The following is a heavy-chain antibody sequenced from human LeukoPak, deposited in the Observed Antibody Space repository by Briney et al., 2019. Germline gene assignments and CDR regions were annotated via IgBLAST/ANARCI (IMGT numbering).Heavy chain of an antibody. V-gene: IGHV4-59*08. D-gene: IGHD5-18*01. CDR3: ATVDTTMGKDS. J-gene: IGHJ4*02. Sequence: SETLSLTCTVSGGSVSSYYWSWIRQPPGKGLEWIGYIYYSGSTNHNPSLKSRVTMSVDTSKNQFSLKLSSVTAADTAVYYCATVDTTMGKDSWGQGTLVTVSS. CDR1: GGSVSSYY. CDR2: IYYSGST.